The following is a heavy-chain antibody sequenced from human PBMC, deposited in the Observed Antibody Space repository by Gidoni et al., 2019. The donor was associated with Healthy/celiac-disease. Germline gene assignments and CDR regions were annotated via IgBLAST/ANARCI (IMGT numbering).Heavy chain of an antibody. J-gene: IGHJ4*02. CDR2: INHSGST. D-gene: IGHD3-16*02. CDR1: GGSFSGYY. V-gene: IGHV4-34*01. CDR3: ARTQRYVWGSYRYSHFDY. Sequence: QVQLQQWGAGLLKPSETLSLTCAVYGGSFSGYYWSWIRQPPGKGLEWIGEINHSGSTNYNPSLKSRVTISVDTSKNQFSLKLSSVTAADTAVYYCARTQRYVWGSYRYSHFDYWGQGTLVTVSS.